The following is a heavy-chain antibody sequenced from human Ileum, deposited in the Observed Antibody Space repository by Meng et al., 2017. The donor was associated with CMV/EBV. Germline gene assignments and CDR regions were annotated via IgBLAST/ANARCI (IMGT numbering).Heavy chain of an antibody. J-gene: IGHJ4*02. D-gene: IGHD3-10*01. CDR1: GGSISNYY. CDR2: IYTSGTT. CDR3: VRNYGSGNWNFFHY. V-gene: IGHV4-4*07. Sequence: QGQLKGSGPGLVKTSETLSLTCYVSGGSISNYYWSWIRQPAGKGLEWIAHIYTSGTTNYNPSLKSRVTMSVDTSRNQFSLKLTSVTAADTAVYYCVRNYGSGNWNFFHYWGQGTLVTVSS.